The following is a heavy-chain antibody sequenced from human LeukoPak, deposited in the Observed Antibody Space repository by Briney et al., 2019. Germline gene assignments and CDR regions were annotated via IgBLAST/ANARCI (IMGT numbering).Heavy chain of an antibody. CDR3: ARPYYYDSRIDP. D-gene: IGHD3-22*01. Sequence: SQTLSLTCTVSGGSISSGDYYWSWIRQPPGKGLEWIGYFYYSGSTYYDPSLKSRVTISVDTSKNQFSQKLSSVTAADTGVYYCARPYYYDSRIDPWGQGTLVTVSS. J-gene: IGHJ5*02. V-gene: IGHV4-30-4*01. CDR1: GGSISSGDYY. CDR2: FYYSGST.